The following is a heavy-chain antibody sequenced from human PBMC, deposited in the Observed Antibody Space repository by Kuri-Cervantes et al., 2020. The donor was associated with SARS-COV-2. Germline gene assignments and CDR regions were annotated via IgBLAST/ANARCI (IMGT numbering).Heavy chain of an antibody. CDR2: IFHDGNV. CDR1: GGSFSGYY. CDR3: ARHEGYISGWLVAFDV. V-gene: IGHV4-34*12. J-gene: IGHJ3*01. D-gene: IGHD6-19*01. Sequence: SQTLSLTFSVYGGSFSGYYWGWSRRPPGKGPEWIGSIFHDGNVCYNPSLKSRVTISVDTSKNQFSLKLDSVTAADTSLYYCARHEGYISGWLVAFDVWGQGKMVTVSS.